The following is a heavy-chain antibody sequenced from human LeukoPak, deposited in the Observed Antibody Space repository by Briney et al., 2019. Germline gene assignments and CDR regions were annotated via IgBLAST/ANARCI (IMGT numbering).Heavy chain of an antibody. CDR1: GGSISSYY. Sequence: SETLSLTCTVSGGSISSYYWSWIRQPRGKGLEWIGYIYYSGSTNYNPSLKSRVTISVDTSKNQFSLKLSSVTAADTAVYYCARQYLYYFDYWGQGTLVTVSS. V-gene: IGHV4-59*08. CDR3: ARQYLYYFDY. CDR2: IYYSGST. J-gene: IGHJ4*02.